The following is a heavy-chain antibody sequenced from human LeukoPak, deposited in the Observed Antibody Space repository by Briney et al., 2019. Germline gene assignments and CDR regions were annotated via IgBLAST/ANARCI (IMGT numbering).Heavy chain of an antibody. V-gene: IGHV3-23*01. CDR3: AKEQRIRNCSEGVCMEGYYFDH. Sequence: GGSLRLSCTGSGFPFNMFAIHWVRQAPGQGLEWVSGLSRGGESRNYADSVKGRFTISRDSPKNTVFLQMNSLRPEDTAVYYCAKEQRIRNCSEGVCMEGYYFDHWGQGSLVTVSS. CDR1: GFPFNMFA. J-gene: IGHJ4*02. CDR2: LSRGGESR. D-gene: IGHD2-8*01.